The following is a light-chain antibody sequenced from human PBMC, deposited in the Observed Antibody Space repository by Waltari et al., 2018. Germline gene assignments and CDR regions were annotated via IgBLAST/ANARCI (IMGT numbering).Light chain of an antibody. CDR2: RSN. J-gene: IGLJ1*01. CDR1: DSNIGANS. Sequence: TVSCSGSDSNIGANSVTWYQHVPGAAPKVLIYRSNQRPSGAPDLFSGSKSGTSASLAISGLRSEDEADYYCAAWDDRLDSYVFGTGTRVTVL. V-gene: IGLV1-44*01. CDR3: AAWDDRLDSYV.